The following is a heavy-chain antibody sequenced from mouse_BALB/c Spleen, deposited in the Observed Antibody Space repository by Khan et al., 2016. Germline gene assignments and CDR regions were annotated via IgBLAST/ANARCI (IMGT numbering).Heavy chain of an antibody. CDR2: INPSNGRT. CDR1: GYTLTSYW. J-gene: IGHJ2*01. CDR3: ARLLIGVGY. Sequence: VQLQQPGAELVNPGASVALSCKASGYTLTSYWMHWVKQRPGQGLEWIGEINPSNGRTNYNEKFKSKATLTVDKSSSTAYMQLRSPTSENSSVYYCARLLIGVGYWRQGTTLTVSS. D-gene: IGHD2-1*01. V-gene: IGHV1S81*02.